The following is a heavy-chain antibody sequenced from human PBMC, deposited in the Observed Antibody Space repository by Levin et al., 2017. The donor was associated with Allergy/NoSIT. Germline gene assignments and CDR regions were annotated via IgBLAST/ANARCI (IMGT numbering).Heavy chain of an antibody. CDR2: INPGGAI. CDR3: ARGGLDKHLWRTVYSFED. CDR1: GGSFSGYY. J-gene: IGHJ4*02. D-gene: IGHD5-18*01. Sequence: PSETLSLTCAIYGGSFSGYYWSWIRQPPGKGLEWIGGINPGGAINHSPSLESRVTMSVDTSKNEFSLKLNSMTAADTAVYYCARGGLDKHLWRTVYSFEDWGQGTLVTVSS. V-gene: IGHV4-34*01.